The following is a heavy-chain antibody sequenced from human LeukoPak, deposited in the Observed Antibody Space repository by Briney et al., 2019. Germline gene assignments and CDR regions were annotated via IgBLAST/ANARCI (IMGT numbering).Heavy chain of an antibody. CDR3: ARPGVGAKSFVDY. Sequence: GESLKISCKGLGYSFTNYWIGWVRQMPGKGLEWMGIVYPGDSDTRYSPSFQGQVTISADKSISTAFLQWSSLKASDTAVYYCARPGVGAKSFVDYWGQGTLVTVSS. CDR2: VYPGDSDT. J-gene: IGHJ4*02. D-gene: IGHD1-26*01. CDR1: GYSFTNYW. V-gene: IGHV5-51*01.